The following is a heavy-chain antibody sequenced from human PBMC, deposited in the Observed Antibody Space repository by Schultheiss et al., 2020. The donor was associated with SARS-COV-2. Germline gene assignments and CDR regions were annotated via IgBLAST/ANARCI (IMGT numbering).Heavy chain of an antibody. CDR1: GGSVSSGSYY. Sequence: SQTLSLTCTVSGGSVSSGSYYWSWIRQPPGKGLEWIGYIFYTGTTNYNPSLKSRVTISVDTSKNQFSLKLSSVTAADTAVYYCARDRTVTPGSWYYGMDVWGQGTTVTVSS. D-gene: IGHD4-11*01. CDR3: ARDRTVTPGSWYYGMDV. J-gene: IGHJ6*02. CDR2: IFYTGTT. V-gene: IGHV4-61*01.